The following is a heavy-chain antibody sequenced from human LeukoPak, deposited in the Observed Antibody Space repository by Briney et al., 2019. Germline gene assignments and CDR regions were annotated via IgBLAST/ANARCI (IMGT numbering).Heavy chain of an antibody. V-gene: IGHV3-74*01. J-gene: IGHJ6*03. D-gene: IGHD3-10*01. CDR1: GFTFSNHW. CDR3: ARVRQYYYGSGRAPGYYYYMDV. Sequence: GGSLRLSCAASGFTFSNHWMHWVRQVPGKGLVWVSRVNTDGSTTSYADSVKGRFTISRDNAKNTLYLQMNSLRAEDTAVYYCARVRQYYYGSGRAPGYYYYMDVWGKGTTVTVSS. CDR2: VNTDGSTT.